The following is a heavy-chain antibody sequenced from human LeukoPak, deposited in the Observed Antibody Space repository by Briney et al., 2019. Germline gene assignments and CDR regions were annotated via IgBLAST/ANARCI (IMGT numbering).Heavy chain of an antibody. CDR1: GGSISSSSYY. J-gene: IGHJ3*02. V-gene: IGHV4-39*01. D-gene: IGHD1-7*01. Sequence: PSETLSLTCTVSGGSISSSSYYWGWIRQPPGKRLEWIGSIYYSGSTYYNPSLKSRVTILVDTSKNQFFLKLTFLTAAGTVFYFCARHQRDWNYGLSAFDIWGQGTMVTVSS. CDR3: ARHQRDWNYGLSAFDI. CDR2: IYYSGST.